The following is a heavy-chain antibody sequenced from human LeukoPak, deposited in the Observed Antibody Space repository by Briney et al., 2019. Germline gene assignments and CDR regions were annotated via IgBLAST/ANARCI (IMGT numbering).Heavy chain of an antibody. CDR1: GGSISRNY. J-gene: IGHJ5*02. V-gene: IGHV4-4*07. CDR2: IYTSGTT. D-gene: IGHD3-10*01. CDR3: ARGACGSAHWFDP. Sequence: SETLSLTCTVSGGSISRNYWSWIRQPAGKGLEWIGRIYTSGTTNYSPSLTSRVTMSVDTSKNQFSLKLTSVTAADSAVYYCARGACGSAHWFDPWGQGTLVTVSS.